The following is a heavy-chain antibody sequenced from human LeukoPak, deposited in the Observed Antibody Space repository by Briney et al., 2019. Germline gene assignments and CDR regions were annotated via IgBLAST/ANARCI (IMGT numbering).Heavy chain of an antibody. CDR2: IYYSGST. Sequence: SETLSLTSTVSGGSISSSSYYWGWIRQPPGKGLEWIGSIYYSGSTYYNPSLKSRVTISVDTSKNQFSLKLSSVTAADTAVYYCVSIGYSNYYYGMDVWGQGTTVTVSS. CDR1: GGSISSSSYY. CDR3: VSIGYSNYYYGMDV. J-gene: IGHJ6*02. V-gene: IGHV4-39*01. D-gene: IGHD4-11*01.